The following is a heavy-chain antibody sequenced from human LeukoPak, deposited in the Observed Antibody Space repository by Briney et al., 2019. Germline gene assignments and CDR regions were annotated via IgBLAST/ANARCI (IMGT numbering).Heavy chain of an antibody. Sequence: QAGGSLRLSCAASGFIFSTYGMNWVRQAPGKGLDWVSFISSSSIINYADSVKGRFTISRDNAKNSLHLQMNSLRAEDTAVYYCSRGTGDQRAFDIWGQGTTVTVSS. CDR3: SRGTGDQRAFDI. D-gene: IGHD2-21*01. CDR1: GFIFSTYG. CDR2: ISSSSII. V-gene: IGHV3-48*01. J-gene: IGHJ3*02.